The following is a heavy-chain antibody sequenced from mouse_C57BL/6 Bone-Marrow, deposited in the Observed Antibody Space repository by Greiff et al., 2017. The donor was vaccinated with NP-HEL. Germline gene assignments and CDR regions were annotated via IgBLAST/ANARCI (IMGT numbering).Heavy chain of an antibody. CDR1: GYTFTSYW. D-gene: IGHD2-4*01. Sequence: VQLQQPGAELVMPGASVKLSCKASGYTFTSYWMHWVKQRPGQGLEWIGEIDPSDSYTNYNQKFKGKSTLTVDKSSSTAYMQLSSLTSEDSAVYYCARDYEYDDGAMDYWGQGTSVTVSS. CDR3: ARDYEYDDGAMDY. CDR2: IDPSDSYT. V-gene: IGHV1-69*01. J-gene: IGHJ4*01.